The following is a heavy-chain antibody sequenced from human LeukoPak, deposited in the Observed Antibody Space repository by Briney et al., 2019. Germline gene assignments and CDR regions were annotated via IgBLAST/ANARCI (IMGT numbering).Heavy chain of an antibody. V-gene: IGHV3-30*03. D-gene: IGHD6-19*01. CDR3: ARDRFVGAVAGIPDY. CDR1: GFTLSDHY. J-gene: IGHJ4*02. Sequence: HPGGSLRLSCVVSGFTLSDHYMDWVPPAPGKGLEGVAVISYDGSNKYYPDSVKGRFTISRDNSKNTLYLQMNSLRAEDTAVYYCARDRFVGAVAGIPDYWGQGTLVTVSS. CDR2: ISYDGSNK.